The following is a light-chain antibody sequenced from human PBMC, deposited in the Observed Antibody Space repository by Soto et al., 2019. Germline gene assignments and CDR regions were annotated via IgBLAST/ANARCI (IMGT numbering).Light chain of an antibody. V-gene: IGKV3-11*01. Sequence: EIVLTQSPATLSLSPGERATLSCRASQSLSSYLAWYQQKPGQAPRLLIYDASNRATGIPARFSGSGSGTDFTLTISRLEPEDFAIYYCQQCENSPATFGQGTKVDIK. J-gene: IGKJ1*01. CDR1: QSLSSY. CDR3: QQCENSPAT. CDR2: DAS.